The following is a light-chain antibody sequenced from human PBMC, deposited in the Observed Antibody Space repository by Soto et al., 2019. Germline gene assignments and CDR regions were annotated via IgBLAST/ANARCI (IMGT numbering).Light chain of an antibody. V-gene: IGKV3-20*01. J-gene: IGKJ1*01. CDR2: GAS. CDR1: RSVSSY. CDR3: QQYGSSRT. Sequence: EVVLTQSPATLSLSPGERATLSCRASRSVSSYLAWYQQKPGQAPRLLIYGASSRATDIPDRFSGSGSGTDFTLTISTLEPEDFALYYCQQYGSSRTFGQGTKVDIK.